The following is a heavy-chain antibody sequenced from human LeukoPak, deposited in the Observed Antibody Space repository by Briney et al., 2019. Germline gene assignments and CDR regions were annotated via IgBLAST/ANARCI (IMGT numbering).Heavy chain of an antibody. V-gene: IGHV4-39*01. Sequence: PSETLSLTCTVSGGSISSSSYYWGWIRQPPGKGLEWIGSIYYSGSTYYNPSLKSRVTISVDTSKNQFSLKLSSVTAADTAVYYCARHERPAGPQGVAFDIWGQGTMVTVSS. CDR3: ARHERPAGPQGVAFDI. D-gene: IGHD2-8*01. CDR1: GGSISSSSYY. J-gene: IGHJ3*02. CDR2: IYYSGST.